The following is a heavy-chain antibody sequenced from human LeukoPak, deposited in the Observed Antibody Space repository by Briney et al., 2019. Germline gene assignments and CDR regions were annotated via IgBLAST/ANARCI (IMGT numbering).Heavy chain of an antibody. CDR1: GFTFKNHA. D-gene: IGHD5-12*01. CDR2: IWYDGSNK. Sequence: GGSLRLSCAASGFTFKNHAMNWVRQAPGKGLEWVAVIWYDGSNKYYADSVKGRFTISRDNSKNTLYLQMNSLRAEDTAVYYCAGDAAEIVATIGDYFDYWGQGTLVTVSS. J-gene: IGHJ4*02. CDR3: AGDAAEIVATIGDYFDY. V-gene: IGHV3-33*08.